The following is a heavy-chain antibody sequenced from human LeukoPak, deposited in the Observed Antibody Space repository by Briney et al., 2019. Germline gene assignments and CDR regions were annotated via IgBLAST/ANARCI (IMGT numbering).Heavy chain of an antibody. Sequence: GESLRLSCAASGFTFSSFGMHWVRQAPGKGLEWVAVLSYNGSNSFYADSVKGRFTISRDNSKNTLYLQMNSLRPEDTAVYYCAKDASTVSLHADYWGQGTLVTAST. J-gene: IGHJ4*02. CDR2: LSYNGSNS. CDR1: GFTFSSFG. D-gene: IGHD4-17*01. V-gene: IGHV3-30*18. CDR3: AKDASTVSLHADY.